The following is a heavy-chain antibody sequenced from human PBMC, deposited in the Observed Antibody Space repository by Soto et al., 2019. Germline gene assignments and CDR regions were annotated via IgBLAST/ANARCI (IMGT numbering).Heavy chain of an antibody. J-gene: IGHJ6*02. D-gene: IGHD3-22*01. CDR3: ARRTAYYYDSSGYPTYYYYYGMDV. CDR2: IKQDGSEK. Sequence: EVQLVESGGGLVQPGGSLRLSCAASGFTFSSYWMSWVRQAPGKGLEWVANIKQDGSEKYYEDSVKGRFTISRDNAKNSLYLQMNSLRAEDTAVYYCARRTAYYYDSSGYPTYYYYYGMDVWGQGTTVTVSS. CDR1: GFTFSSYW. V-gene: IGHV3-7*01.